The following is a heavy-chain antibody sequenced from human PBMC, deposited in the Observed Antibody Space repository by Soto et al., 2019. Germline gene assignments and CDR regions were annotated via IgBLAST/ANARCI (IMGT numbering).Heavy chain of an antibody. D-gene: IGHD5-12*01. V-gene: IGHV3-53*01. J-gene: IGHJ6*02. CDR2: IYSGGST. CDR3: ARDGERWLQGMDV. CDR1: GFTVSSNY. Sequence: GGSLRLSCAASGFTVSSNYMSWVRQAPGKGLEWVSVIYSGGSTYYADSVKGRFTISRDNSKNTLYLQMNSLRAEDTAVYYCARDGERWLQGMDVWGQGTTVTVSS.